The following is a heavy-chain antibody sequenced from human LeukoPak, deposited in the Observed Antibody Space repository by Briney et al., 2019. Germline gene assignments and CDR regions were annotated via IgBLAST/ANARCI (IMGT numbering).Heavy chain of an antibody. V-gene: IGHV1-69*05. J-gene: IGHJ2*01. CDR1: GGTFSSYA. CDR3: ARDVIAAAGSNYWYVEL. Sequence: VASVKVSCKASGGTFSSYAISWVRQAPGQGLEWMGGIIPIFGTANYAQKFQGRVTITTDESTSTAYMELSSLRSEDTAVYYCARDVIAAAGSNYWYVELWGRGTLVTVSS. CDR2: IIPIFGTA. D-gene: IGHD6-13*01.